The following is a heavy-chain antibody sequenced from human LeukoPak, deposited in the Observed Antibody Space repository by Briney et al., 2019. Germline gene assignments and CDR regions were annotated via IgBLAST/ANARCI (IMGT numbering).Heavy chain of an antibody. Sequence: GEALKISCKGSEYSFTNYWIGWVRQMPGKGPEWMGIIYPGDSDTRYSPSFQGQVTISVDKSITTAYLQWSSLKASDTAMYYCARRPLAAGDYYMDVWGKGTTVTVSS. J-gene: IGHJ6*03. CDR3: ARRPLAAGDYYMDV. D-gene: IGHD3-3*02. V-gene: IGHV5-51*01. CDR2: IYPGDSDT. CDR1: EYSFTNYW.